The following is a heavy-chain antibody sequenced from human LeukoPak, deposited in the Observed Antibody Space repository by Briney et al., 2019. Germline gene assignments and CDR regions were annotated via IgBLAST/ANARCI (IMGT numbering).Heavy chain of an antibody. CDR3: ARDESSGYFDL. Sequence: PSETLSLTCTVSGGSISSYYWSWIRQPPGKGLEWIGSIYYSGSTYYNPSLKSRVTISVDTSKNQFSLKLSSVTAADTAVYYCARDESSGYFDLWGRGTLVTVSS. V-gene: IGHV4-59*12. J-gene: IGHJ2*01. CDR1: GGSISSYY. CDR2: IYYSGST.